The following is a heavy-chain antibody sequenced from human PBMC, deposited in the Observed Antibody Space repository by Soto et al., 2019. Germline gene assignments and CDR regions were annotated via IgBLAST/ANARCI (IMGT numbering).Heavy chain of an antibody. CDR2: IKSKTDGETT. CDR3: TSRQSQLRYFDY. CDR1: GFTFNNAW. J-gene: IGHJ4*02. D-gene: IGHD2-2*01. V-gene: IGHV3-15*07. Sequence: GGSLRLSCVASGFTFNNAWMNWVRQAPGKGLEWVGRIKSKTDGETTDYAAPVKGRFIISRDDSKNTLNLQMNSLKTEDTAMYYCTSRQSQLRYFDYWGQGTLVTVSS.